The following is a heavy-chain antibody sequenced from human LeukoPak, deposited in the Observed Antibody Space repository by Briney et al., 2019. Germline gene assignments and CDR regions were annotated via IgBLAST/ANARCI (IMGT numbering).Heavy chain of an antibody. CDR1: GFTFNTYT. J-gene: IGHJ4*02. CDR3: ARDGLRRPPTPYCGGDCPLDY. V-gene: IGHV3-23*01. Sequence: PRGSLRLSCVVSGFTFNTYTMTWDRHTPGKGLEWVSAISGNGGGTYYADSLKGRFTISRDNSKNTLYLQMNSLRVEDTAMYYCARDGLRRPPTPYCGGDCPLDYWGQGTLVSVSS. D-gene: IGHD2-21*02. CDR2: ISGNGGGT.